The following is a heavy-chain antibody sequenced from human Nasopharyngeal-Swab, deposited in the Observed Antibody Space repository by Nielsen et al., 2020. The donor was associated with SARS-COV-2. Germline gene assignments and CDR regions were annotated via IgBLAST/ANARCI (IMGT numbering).Heavy chain of an antibody. D-gene: IGHD2-2*01. Sequence: GESLKISCAASGFTFSSSGIHWVRQAPGKGLECVSVISYDGSNKYYADSVKGRFTISRDNSKNTLYLQMNSLRVEDTAVYYCAKVSVVVPAAHTKNYYGMDVWGQGTTVTVSS. CDR2: ISYDGSNK. J-gene: IGHJ6*02. CDR3: AKVSVVVPAAHTKNYYGMDV. V-gene: IGHV3-30*18. CDR1: GFTFSSSG.